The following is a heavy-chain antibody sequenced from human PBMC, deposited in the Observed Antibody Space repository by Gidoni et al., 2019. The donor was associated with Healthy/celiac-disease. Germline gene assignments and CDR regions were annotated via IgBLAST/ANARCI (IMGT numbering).Heavy chain of an antibody. CDR2: ISGSGGST. J-gene: IGHJ5*02. V-gene: IGHV3-23*01. Sequence: VQLLVSVGGLVQPFGSLGLSCAASGFTFRSYAMSWVRQAPGKGLEWGSAISGSGGSTYYADSVKGRFTISRDNSKNTLYLQMNSLRAEDTAVYYCAKEKSTGYLNWFDPWGQGTLVTVSS. D-gene: IGHD1-26*01. CDR3: AKEKSTGYLNWFDP. CDR1: GFTFRSYA.